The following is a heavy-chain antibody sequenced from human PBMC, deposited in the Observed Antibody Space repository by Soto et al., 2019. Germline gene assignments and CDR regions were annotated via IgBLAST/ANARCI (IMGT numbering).Heavy chain of an antibody. CDR2: ISGTGSST. J-gene: IGHJ4*02. CDR1: GFPLRSYA. Sequence: GGSLRLSCAASGFPLRSYAMTWVRQAPGKGLEWVSTISGTGSSTNYADSVKGRFTISRDNPKNTLYLQMNSLRADDTAVYYCAKDGAVVVAADYGWDHWGQGTLVTVSS. D-gene: IGHD2-15*01. CDR3: AKDGAVVVAADYGWDH. V-gene: IGHV3-23*01.